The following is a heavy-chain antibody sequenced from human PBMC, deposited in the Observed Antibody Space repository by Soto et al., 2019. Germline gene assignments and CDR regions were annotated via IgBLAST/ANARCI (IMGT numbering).Heavy chain of an antibody. CDR3: ARRGYCSSTSCPQLHKRYCSGGSCYTSGSRLPWFDP. Sequence: SETLSLTCAVYGGSFSGYYWSWIRQPPGKGLEWIGEINHSGSTNYNPSLKSRVTISVDTSKNQFSLKLSSVTAADTAVYYCARRGYCSSTSCPQLHKRYCSGGSCYTSGSRLPWFDPWGQGTLVTVSS. CDR1: GGSFSGYY. D-gene: IGHD2-15*01. V-gene: IGHV4-34*01. J-gene: IGHJ5*02. CDR2: INHSGST.